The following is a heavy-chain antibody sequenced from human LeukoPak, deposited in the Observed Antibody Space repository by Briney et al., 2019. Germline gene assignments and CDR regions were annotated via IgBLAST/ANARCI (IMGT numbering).Heavy chain of an antibody. J-gene: IGHJ5*02. D-gene: IGHD3-16*02. CDR1: GFTASSNY. CDR3: ARVKNDYVWGSYRPPKFGWFDP. V-gene: IGHV3-53*01. CDR2: IYSGGST. Sequence: GGSLRLSCAASGFTASSNYMSWVRQAPGKGLEWVSVIYSGGSTYYADSVKGRFTISRDNSKNTLYLQMNSLRAEDTAVYYCARVKNDYVWGSYRPPKFGWFDPWGQGTLVTVSS.